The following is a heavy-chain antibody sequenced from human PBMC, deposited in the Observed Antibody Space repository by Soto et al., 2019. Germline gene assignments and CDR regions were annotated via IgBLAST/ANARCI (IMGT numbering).Heavy chain of an antibody. D-gene: IGHD2-15*01. V-gene: IGHV3-23*01. CDR2: LSGSGGST. CDR3: AKVGGYCSGGSCYNWFDP. CDR1: GFTFSSYA. J-gene: IGHJ5*02. Sequence: EVQLLESGGGLVQPGGSLRLSCAASGFTFSSYAMSWVRQAPGKGLEWVSALSGSGGSTYYADSVKGRFTISRDNSKNTLYLQMNSLRAEDTAVYYCAKVGGYCSGGSCYNWFDPWGQGTLVTVSS.